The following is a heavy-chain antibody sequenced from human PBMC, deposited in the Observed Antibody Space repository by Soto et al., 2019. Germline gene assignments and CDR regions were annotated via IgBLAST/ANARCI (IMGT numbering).Heavy chain of an antibody. Sequence: QLQLQESSPGLVKPSETVSLPCTVSVDSIISISHYWAWIRQPPGKGLEWIGSIHYRGSTYHSPSIESRITISVDTSKNQFSLKLNSVSAADTALYYCARLIGAAPESWWYVDLWGQGALVTVSS. CDR2: IHYRGST. CDR3: ARLIGAAPESWWYVDL. CDR1: VDSIISISHY. D-gene: IGHD6-25*01. J-gene: IGHJ4*02. V-gene: IGHV4-39*01.